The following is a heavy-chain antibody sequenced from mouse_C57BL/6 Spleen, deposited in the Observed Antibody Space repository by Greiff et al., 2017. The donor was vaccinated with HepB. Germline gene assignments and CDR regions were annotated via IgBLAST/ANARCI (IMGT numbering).Heavy chain of an antibody. Sequence: DVHLVESGGGLVQPGGSMKLSCVASGFTFSNYWMNWVRQSPEKGLEWVAQIRLKSDNYATHYAESVKGRFTISRDDSKSSVYLQMNNLRAEDTGIYYCTGGGGNLAYWGQGTLVTVSA. V-gene: IGHV6-3*01. CDR2: IRLKSDNYAT. CDR1: GFTFSNYW. J-gene: IGHJ3*01. D-gene: IGHD1-1*02. CDR3: TGGGGNLAY.